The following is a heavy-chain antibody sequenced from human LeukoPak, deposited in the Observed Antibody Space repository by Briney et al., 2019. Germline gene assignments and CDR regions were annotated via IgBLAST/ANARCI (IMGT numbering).Heavy chain of an antibody. V-gene: IGHV3-7*01. Sequence: AGGSLRLSCAASGFTFSSYWMSWVRQAPGKGLEWVANIKHDGSNKYYADSVKGRFTISRDNSKNTLYLQMNSLRAEDTAVYYCAKDPRSYYDSSGYSFDYWGQGTLVTVSS. D-gene: IGHD3-22*01. CDR1: GFTFSSYW. J-gene: IGHJ4*02. CDR3: AKDPRSYYDSSGYSFDY. CDR2: IKHDGSNK.